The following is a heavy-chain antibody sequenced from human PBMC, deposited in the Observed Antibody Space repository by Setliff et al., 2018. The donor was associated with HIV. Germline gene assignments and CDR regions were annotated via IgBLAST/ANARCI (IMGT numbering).Heavy chain of an antibody. Sequence: TSETLSLTCTVSGDSIISSRNFWGWIRQPPGKGLEWIGNIHSSGSTYYNPSLKSRVFISVDLSINQFSLKLHSVTAADTAVYYCASGGDSGTYGEPYDSWGQGALVTVSS. J-gene: IGHJ4*02. CDR2: IHSSGST. CDR1: GDSIISSRNF. D-gene: IGHD1-26*01. V-gene: IGHV4-39*01. CDR3: ASGGDSGTYGEPYDS.